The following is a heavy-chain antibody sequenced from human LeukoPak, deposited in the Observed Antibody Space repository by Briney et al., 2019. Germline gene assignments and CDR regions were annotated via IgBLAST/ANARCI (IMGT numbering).Heavy chain of an antibody. J-gene: IGHJ4*02. V-gene: IGHV1-24*01. Sequence: ASVKVSCTVSGYTLTELSMHWVRQAPGKGVEWMGGFDPEDGETIYAQKFQGRVTLTEDTSTDTAYMELSSLRSEDTAVYYCATPNLYYDSSGYDYWGQGTLVTVSS. D-gene: IGHD3-22*01. CDR1: GYTLTELS. CDR2: FDPEDGET. CDR3: ATPNLYYDSSGYDY.